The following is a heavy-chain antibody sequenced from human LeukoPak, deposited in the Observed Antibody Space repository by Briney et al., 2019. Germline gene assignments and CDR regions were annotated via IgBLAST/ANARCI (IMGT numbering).Heavy chain of an antibody. CDR3: ARDPDYYDSSGYYYGSFFDY. D-gene: IGHD3-22*01. CDR1: GFTFSDYY. CDR2: ISSSSSYT. J-gene: IGHJ4*02. V-gene: IGHV3-11*05. Sequence: GGSLRLSCAASGFTFSDYYMSWIRQAPGKGLEWVSYISSSSSYTNYADSVKGRFTISRDNAKNSLCLQMNSLRAEDTAVYYCARDPDYYDSSGYYYGSFFDYWGQGTLVTVSS.